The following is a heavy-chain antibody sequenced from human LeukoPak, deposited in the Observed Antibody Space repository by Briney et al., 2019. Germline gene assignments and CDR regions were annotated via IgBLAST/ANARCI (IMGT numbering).Heavy chain of an antibody. J-gene: IGHJ4*02. V-gene: IGHV1-18*01. CDR2: ISAYNGNT. CDR3: ARHLYGDYFFDY. Sequence: ASVKVSCKASGYTFNRYAISWVRQAPGQGLEWMGWISAYNGNTSYAQKLQGRVTMTTDTSTTTAYMELRSLRSDDTAVYYCARHLYGDYFFDYWGQGTLVTVSS. D-gene: IGHD4-17*01. CDR1: GYTFNRYA.